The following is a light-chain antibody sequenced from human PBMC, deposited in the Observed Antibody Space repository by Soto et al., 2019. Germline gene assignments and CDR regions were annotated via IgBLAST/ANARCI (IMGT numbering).Light chain of an antibody. J-gene: IGLJ2*01. CDR1: NIGSKS. CDR3: QVWDSYSVF. Sequence: SYELTQPPSVSVAPGQTARITCGGNNIGSKSVHWYQQRSGQAPVLVVYDDSDRPSGIPGRISGSNSGNTATLTIGRVEAGDEADYYCQVWDSYSVFFGGGTKLTVL. V-gene: IGLV3-21*02. CDR2: DDS.